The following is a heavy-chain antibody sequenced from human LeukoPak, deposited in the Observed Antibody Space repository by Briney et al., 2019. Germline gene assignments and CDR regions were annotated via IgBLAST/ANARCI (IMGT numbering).Heavy chain of an antibody. CDR1: GYSISSGYY. Sequence: SETLSLTCAVSGYSISSGYYWGWIRQPPGKGLEWIGSIYHSGSTYYKPSLKSRITISVDTSKNHFSLKLSSVTAADTAVYYCASSTWFGTRIVFDYWGQETLVTVSS. J-gene: IGHJ4*02. D-gene: IGHD3-10*01. V-gene: IGHV4-38-2*01. CDR3: ASSTWFGTRIVFDY. CDR2: IYHSGST.